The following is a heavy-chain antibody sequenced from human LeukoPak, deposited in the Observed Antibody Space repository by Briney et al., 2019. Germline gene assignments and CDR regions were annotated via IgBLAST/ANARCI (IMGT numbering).Heavy chain of an antibody. J-gene: IGHJ4*02. V-gene: IGHV4-34*01. CDR2: INHSGST. CDR1: GGSFSGSY. CDR3: AKHYMGSSYNHGLDC. Sequence: SETLSLTCAVYGGSFSGSYWSWIRQPPGKGLEWIGEINHSGSTNYNPSLKSRVTISVDTSKNQFSLKLSSVTAADTALYYCAKHYMGSSYNHGLDCWGQGTLVTVSS. D-gene: IGHD3-10*01.